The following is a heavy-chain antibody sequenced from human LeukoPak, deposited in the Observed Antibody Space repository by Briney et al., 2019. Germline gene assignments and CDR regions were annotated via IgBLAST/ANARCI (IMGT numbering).Heavy chain of an antibody. CDR3: VKDIQLST. CDR1: GFNFITAA. Sequence: GGSLRLSCAASGFNFITAAMTWVRQAPGKGLEWVSLIGSSGGSTYYADSVKGRFTISRDNFNHTLSLQMNSLRIEDTAIYYCVKDIQLSTWGLGTMVTVSS. CDR2: IGSSGGST. J-gene: IGHJ3*01. V-gene: IGHV3-23*01. D-gene: IGHD5-24*01.